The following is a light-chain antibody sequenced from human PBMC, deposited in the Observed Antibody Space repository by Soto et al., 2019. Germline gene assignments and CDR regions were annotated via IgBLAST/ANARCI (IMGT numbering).Light chain of an antibody. V-gene: IGLV2-23*02. J-gene: IGLJ7*01. Sequence: QSVLTQPASGAGSPRQSITISCTGTSSDVGSHNLVSWYQQHPGQAPKRMIYEVSKRPLGVSARFSASKSGNTASLTISGLQAEDEADYHCCSYGGSRAVFGGGTQLTVL. CDR1: SSDVGSHNL. CDR2: EVS. CDR3: CSYGGSRAV.